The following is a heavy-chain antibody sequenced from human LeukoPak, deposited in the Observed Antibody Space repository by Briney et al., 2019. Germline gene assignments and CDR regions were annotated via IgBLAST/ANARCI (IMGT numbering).Heavy chain of an antibody. V-gene: IGHV1-8*03. J-gene: IGHJ4*02. CDR2: MNPNSGNT. CDR3: ARGPFYDSSGYYFDY. D-gene: IGHD3-22*01. CDR1: GYTFTSYD. Sequence: ASVEVSCKASGYTFTSYDINWVRQATGQGLEWMGWMNPNSGNTGYAQKFQGRVTITRNTSISTAYMELSSLRSEDTAVYYCARGPFYDSSGYYFDYWGQGTLVTVSS.